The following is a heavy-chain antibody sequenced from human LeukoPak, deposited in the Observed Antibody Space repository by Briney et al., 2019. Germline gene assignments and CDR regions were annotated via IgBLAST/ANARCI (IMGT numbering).Heavy chain of an antibody. Sequence: KASESLSLTCTVSGGFISSSSYYWGWIRQPPGKGLEWIGSIYYSGSTYYNPSLKSRVTISVDTSKNQFSLKLSSVTAADTAVYYCARARVVAKHFDYWGQGTLVTVSS. V-gene: IGHV4-39*07. CDR3: ARARVVAKHFDY. CDR2: IYYSGST. J-gene: IGHJ4*02. D-gene: IGHD3-22*01. CDR1: GGFISSSSYY.